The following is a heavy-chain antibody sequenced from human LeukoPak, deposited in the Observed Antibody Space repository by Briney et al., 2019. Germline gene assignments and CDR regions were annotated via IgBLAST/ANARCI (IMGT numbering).Heavy chain of an antibody. CDR1: GFTVSSNY. J-gene: IGHJ4*02. CDR3: ARAGVVAARRDFDY. Sequence: PGGSLRLSCAASGFTVSSNYMSWVRQAPGKGLEWVSVIYSGGSTYYADSVKGRFTISRDNSKNTLYLQMNSLRAEDTAVYYCARAGVVAARRDFDYWGQGTLVTVSS. V-gene: IGHV3-66*01. D-gene: IGHD2-15*01. CDR2: IYSGGST.